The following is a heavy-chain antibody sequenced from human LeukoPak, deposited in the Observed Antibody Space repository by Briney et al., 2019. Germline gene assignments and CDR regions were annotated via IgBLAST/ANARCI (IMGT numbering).Heavy chain of an antibody. CDR1: GFTVSSNY. CDR3: AKDRRPYYDFWSGYQSDDY. V-gene: IGHV3-53*01. Sequence: AGGSLRLSCAASGFTVSSNYMSWVRQAPGRGLEWVSVIYSGGSTYYADSVKGRFTISRDNSKNTLYLQMNSLRAEDTAVYYCAKDRRPYYDFWSGYQSDDYWGQGTLVTVSS. J-gene: IGHJ4*02. CDR2: IYSGGST. D-gene: IGHD3-3*01.